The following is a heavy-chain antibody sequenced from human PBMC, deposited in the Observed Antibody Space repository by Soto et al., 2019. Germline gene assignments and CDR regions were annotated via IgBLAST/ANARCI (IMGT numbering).Heavy chain of an antibody. J-gene: IGHJ4*01. CDR2: IIPILGIA. CDR3: ACPCRIAARTGPLPC. CDR1: GGTFSSYT. V-gene: IGHV1-69*02. D-gene: IGHD6-6*01. Sequence: SVKVSCKASGGTFSSYTISWVRQAPGQGLEWMGRIIPILGIANYAQKFQGRVTITADKSTSTAYMELSSLRSEDTAVYYCACPCRIAARTGPLPCWGQGTLVTVSS.